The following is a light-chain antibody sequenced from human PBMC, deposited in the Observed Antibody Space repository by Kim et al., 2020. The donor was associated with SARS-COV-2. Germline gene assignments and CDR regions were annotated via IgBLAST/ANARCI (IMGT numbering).Light chain of an antibody. CDR3: SSYTTSSTLV. CDR2: DVS. Sequence: GQSITISCTGTRDDIGYFDYVSWYQQHPGEAPKLMIYDVSNRPSGVSNRFSGSKSDNTASLTISGLQPEDEADYYCSSYTTSSTLVFGGGTQLTVL. V-gene: IGLV2-14*03. CDR1: RDDIGYFDY. J-gene: IGLJ3*02.